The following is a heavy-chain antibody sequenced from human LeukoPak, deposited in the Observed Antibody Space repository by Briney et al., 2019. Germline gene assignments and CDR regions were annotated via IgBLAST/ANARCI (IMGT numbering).Heavy chain of an antibody. D-gene: IGHD1-26*01. Sequence: GGSLRLSCAASGFTFSSYSMNWVRQAPGKGLEWVSYISSSSSTIYYADSVKGRFTISRDNAKNSLYLQMNSLRAEDTAVYYCARVRSPDAHSPYYYYYMDVWGKGTTVTVSS. CDR1: GFTFSSYS. CDR3: ARVRSPDAHSPYYYYYMDV. V-gene: IGHV3-48*01. J-gene: IGHJ6*03. CDR2: ISSSSSTI.